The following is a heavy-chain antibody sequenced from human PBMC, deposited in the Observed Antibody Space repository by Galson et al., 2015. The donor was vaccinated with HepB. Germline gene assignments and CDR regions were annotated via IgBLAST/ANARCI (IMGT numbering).Heavy chain of an antibody. D-gene: IGHD6-13*01. Sequence: SLRLSCAASGFTVSNYYMTWVRQAPGKGLEWVSVIFKNGRIFHNDSVKGRFSSSRDDSKNTVYLEMNSLRVEDTAVYYCVRDEFDRAGSSWYATSHWGQGTLVTVSS. V-gene: IGHV3-66*03. CDR3: VRDEFDRAGSSWYATSH. J-gene: IGHJ4*02. CDR2: IFKNGRI. CDR1: GFTVSNYY.